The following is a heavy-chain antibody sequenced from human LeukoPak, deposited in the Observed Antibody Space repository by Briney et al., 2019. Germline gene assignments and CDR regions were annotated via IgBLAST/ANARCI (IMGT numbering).Heavy chain of an antibody. Sequence: SETLSLTCTVSGGSINSNSYYWGWIRQPPGKGLEWIANIYYSGSTSYNPSFRSRVTISVDTSKNQFSLRLTSVTAADTAVYYCARADNLFDSSGYYWTVWGQGTLVTVSS. CDR3: ARADNLFDSSGYYWTV. J-gene: IGHJ4*02. D-gene: IGHD3-22*01. CDR2: IYYSGST. V-gene: IGHV4-39*07. CDR1: GGSINSNSYY.